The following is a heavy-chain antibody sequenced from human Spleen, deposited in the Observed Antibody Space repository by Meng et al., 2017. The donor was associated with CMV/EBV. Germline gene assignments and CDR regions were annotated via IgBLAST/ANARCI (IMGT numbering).Heavy chain of an antibody. J-gene: IGHJ4*02. CDR2: IIPILGIA. D-gene: IGHD6-6*01. Sequence: SVKVSCKASGGTFSSYTISWVRQAPGQGLEWMGRIIPILGIANYAQKFQGRVTITADKSTSTAYMELSSLRSEDTAVYYCARDGDLDSSSPRNTSDYWGQGTLVTVSS. CDR3: ARDGDLDSSSPRNTSDY. V-gene: IGHV1-69*04. CDR1: GGTFSSYT.